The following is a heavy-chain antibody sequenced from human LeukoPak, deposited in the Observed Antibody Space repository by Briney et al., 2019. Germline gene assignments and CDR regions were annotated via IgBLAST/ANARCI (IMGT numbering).Heavy chain of an antibody. CDR2: IYYSGST. J-gene: IGHJ4*02. CDR3: ARDEGSAYPFDY. Sequence: ASETLSLTCTVSDGSISSGSYYWSWIRQPPGKGLEWIGSIYYSGSTYYNPSLKSRVTISVDTSKNQFSLNLNSVTAADTAVYFCARDEGSAYPFDYWGQGTLVTVSS. CDR1: DGSISSGSYY. V-gene: IGHV4-39*07. D-gene: IGHD3-22*01.